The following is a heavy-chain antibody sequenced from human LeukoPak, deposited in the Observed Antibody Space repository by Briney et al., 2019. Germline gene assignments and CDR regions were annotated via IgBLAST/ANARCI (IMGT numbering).Heavy chain of an antibody. J-gene: IGHJ4*02. CDR3: ARGMGYDGFDY. D-gene: IGHD5-12*01. CDR1: GFTFSSYD. Sequence: GGSLRLSCAASGFTFSSYDMHLVRQATGKGLEWVSAIGTAGDTYYPGSVKGRFTISRENAKNPLYLQMNSLRAGDTAVYYCARGMGYDGFDYWGQGTLVTVSS. CDR2: IGTAGDT. V-gene: IGHV3-13*01.